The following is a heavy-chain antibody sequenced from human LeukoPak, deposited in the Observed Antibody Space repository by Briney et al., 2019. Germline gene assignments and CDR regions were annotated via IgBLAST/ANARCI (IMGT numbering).Heavy chain of an antibody. Sequence: PSETLSLTCTVSGGSISSRGFFWGWIRQPPGKGPEWIGSVYYSGATYYNSSLKSRVTISVDTSKNYFSLKLSSVTAADTAVYYCARLSCSDTICPTLPYNHFDPWGQGTLVTVSS. CDR1: GGSISSRGFF. D-gene: IGHD2-15*01. CDR3: ARLSCSDTICPTLPYNHFDP. V-gene: IGHV4-39*01. CDR2: VYYSGAT. J-gene: IGHJ5*02.